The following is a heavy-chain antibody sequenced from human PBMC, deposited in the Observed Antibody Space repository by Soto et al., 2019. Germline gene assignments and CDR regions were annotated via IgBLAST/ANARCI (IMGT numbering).Heavy chain of an antibody. Sequence: EVQLVESGGGLIQPGGSLRLSCAVSGFTVSNNYMSWVRQAPGKGLEGVSVIYSGGYTAYGDSVKGRFTISRDNSKNHLSLQTNPPGAGAPPVFFRAPRPGGGGYWGQGTLVTVSS. D-gene: IGHD3-10*01. J-gene: IGHJ4*02. CDR2: IYSGGYT. V-gene: IGHV3-53*01. CDR1: GFTVSNNY. CDR3: APRPGGGGY.